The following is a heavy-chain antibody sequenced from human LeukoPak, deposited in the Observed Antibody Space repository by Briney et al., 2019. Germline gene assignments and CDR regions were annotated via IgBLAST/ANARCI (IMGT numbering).Heavy chain of an antibody. CDR2: ISGSGGST. CDR1: GFPFSSYA. J-gene: IGHJ4*02. D-gene: IGHD6-13*01. Sequence: QPGGSLRLSCAASGFPFSSYALNWVRQAPGKGLEWVSSISGSGGSTYYADSVKGRFTISRDNSKNTLYLQMNSIRAEDTAVYYCAKDLWGIAVAGTIDYWGQGTLVTVSS. CDR3: AKDLWGIAVAGTIDY. V-gene: IGHV3-23*01.